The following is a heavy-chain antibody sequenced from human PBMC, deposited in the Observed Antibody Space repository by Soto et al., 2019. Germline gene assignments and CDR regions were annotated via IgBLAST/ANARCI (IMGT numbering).Heavy chain of an antibody. V-gene: IGHV1-69*01. D-gene: IGHD3-22*01. CDR1: GGTFSSYA. CDR2: IIPIFGTA. J-gene: IGHJ4*02. CDR3: ARDRYNYDSSGRPHDY. Sequence: QVQLVQSGAEVKKPGSSVKVSCKASGGTFSSYAISWVRQAPGQGLEWMGGIIPIFGTANYAQKFQGRVTITADESTSTAYMELSSLRSGDTAVYYCARDRYNYDSSGRPHDYWGQGTLVTVSS.